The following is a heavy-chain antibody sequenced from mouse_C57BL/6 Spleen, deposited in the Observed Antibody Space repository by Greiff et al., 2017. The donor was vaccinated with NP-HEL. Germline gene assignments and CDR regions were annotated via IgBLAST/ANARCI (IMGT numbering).Heavy chain of an antibody. J-gene: IGHJ4*01. CDR1: GYAFSSYW. Sequence: QVQLKESGAELVKPGASVKISCKASGYAFSSYWMNWVKQRPGKGLEWIGQIYPGDGDTNYNGKFKGKATLTADKSSSTAYMQLSSLTSEDSAVYFCAREDTVVAPYAMDYWGQGTSVTVSS. V-gene: IGHV1-80*01. CDR2: IYPGDGDT. D-gene: IGHD1-1*01. CDR3: AREDTVVAPYAMDY.